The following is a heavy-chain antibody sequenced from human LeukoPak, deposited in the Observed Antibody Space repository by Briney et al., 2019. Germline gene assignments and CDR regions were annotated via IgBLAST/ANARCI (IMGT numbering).Heavy chain of an antibody. D-gene: IGHD6-13*01. J-gene: IGHJ4*02. CDR2: IRYDGSNK. CDR1: GFTFSSYG. CDR3: ARETAAGRSGDY. V-gene: IGHV3-30*02. Sequence: GGSLRLSCAASGFTFSSYGMHWVRQAPGKGLEWVAFIRYDGSNKYYADSVKGRFTISRDNAKNSLYLQMNSLRAEDTAVYYCARETAAGRSGDYWGQGTLVTVSS.